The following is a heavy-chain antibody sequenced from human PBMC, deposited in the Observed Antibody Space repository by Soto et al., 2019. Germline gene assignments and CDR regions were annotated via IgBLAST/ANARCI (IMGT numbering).Heavy chain of an antibody. J-gene: IGHJ4*02. V-gene: IGHV4-34*01. Sequence: SETLSLTCAVYGGSFNGYSWSWIRQSPGKGLEWIGETNHSGSTNYNPSLKSRVTISVNTSKNQFSLRLTSVTPADTAVYYCARVRYGSGSPFDYWGQGTLVTVSS. CDR2: TNHSGST. CDR3: ARVRYGSGSPFDY. CDR1: GGSFNGYS. D-gene: IGHD3-10*01.